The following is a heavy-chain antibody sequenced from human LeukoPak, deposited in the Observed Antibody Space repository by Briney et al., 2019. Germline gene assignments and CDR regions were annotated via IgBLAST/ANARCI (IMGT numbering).Heavy chain of an antibody. CDR1: GGSISSSSYY. Sequence: SETLSLTCTVSGGSISSSSYYWGWIRQPPGKGLEWIGSIYYSGSTNYNPSLKSRVTMSADTSNNQFSLKVTSVTAADTAVYYCAREREGLLDYWGQGTLVTVSS. J-gene: IGHJ4*02. CDR2: IYYSGST. CDR3: AREREGLLDY. V-gene: IGHV4-39*07.